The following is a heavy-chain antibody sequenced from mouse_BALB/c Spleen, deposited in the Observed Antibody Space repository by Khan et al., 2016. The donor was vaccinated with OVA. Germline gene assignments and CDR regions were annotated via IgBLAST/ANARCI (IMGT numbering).Heavy chain of an antibody. D-gene: IGHD2-2*01. CDR1: GYTFTSYW. J-gene: IGHJ3*01. CDR3: ARREKYGYDPSWFDY. V-gene: IGHV1-61*01. CDR2: IDPSDSES. Sequence: QVQLQQPGAELVRPGASVNLSCKASGYTFTSYWMNWVKQRPGHGLEWIGRIDPSDSESHYNQMFREKATLTVDKSSSTAYMQLSSLTSEDSAVYYCARREKYGYDPSWFDYWGQGTLVTVSA.